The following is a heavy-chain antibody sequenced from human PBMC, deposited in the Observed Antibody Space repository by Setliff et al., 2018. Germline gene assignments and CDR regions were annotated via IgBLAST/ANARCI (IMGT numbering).Heavy chain of an antibody. CDR2: IKSYGSGGTI. V-gene: IGHV3-15*01. J-gene: IGHJ3*01. D-gene: IGHD2-8*01. CDR3: VHNADFIGTFNT. CDR1: GFDFGVYG. Sequence: PGGSLRLSCTASGFDFGVYGMSWVRQAPGKGLEWAGRIKSYGSGGTIDYAAPVEGRFTISRDDSKNTVYLQMSSLKIEDTAVYYCVHNADFIGTFNTWGQGTMVTVSS.